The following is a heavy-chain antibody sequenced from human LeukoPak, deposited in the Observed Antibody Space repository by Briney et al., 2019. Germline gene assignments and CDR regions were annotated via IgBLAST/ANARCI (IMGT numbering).Heavy chain of an antibody. D-gene: IGHD1-1*01. V-gene: IGHV3-15*01. Sequence: PGGSLRLSCAASGFTFSNAWMSWVRQAPGKGLEWVGRIKSETDGGTTDYAAPVKGRFTISRDDSKNTLYLQMNSLKTEDTAVYYCSTDRRDWNPRDWGQGTLVTVSS. CDR3: STDRRDWNPRD. CDR1: GFTFSNAW. J-gene: IGHJ4*02. CDR2: IKSETDGGTT.